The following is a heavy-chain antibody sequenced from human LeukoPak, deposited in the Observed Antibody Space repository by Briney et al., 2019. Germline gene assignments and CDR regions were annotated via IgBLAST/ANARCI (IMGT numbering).Heavy chain of an antibody. J-gene: IGHJ4*02. CDR1: GGSLSSYY. CDR2: IYYSGST. D-gene: IGHD1-26*01. CDR3: ARRSGSYSAYFDY. Sequence: PSETLSLTCTVSGGSLSSYYWSWLRQPPGKGLEWIGYIYYSGSTNYNPSLKSRVTISVDTSKNQFSLKLSSVTAADTAVYYCARRSGSYSAYFDYWGQGTLVTVSS. V-gene: IGHV4-59*08.